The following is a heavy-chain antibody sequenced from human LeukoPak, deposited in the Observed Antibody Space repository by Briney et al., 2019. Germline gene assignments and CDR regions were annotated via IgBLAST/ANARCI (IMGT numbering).Heavy chain of an antibody. J-gene: IGHJ4*02. V-gene: IGHV3-33*06. D-gene: IGHD4-17*01. CDR2: IWYDGSNK. CDR1: GFTFSSYG. Sequence: PGRSLRLSCAASGFTFSSYGMHWVRQAPGKGLEWVAVIWYDGSNKYYADSVKGRFTISRDNSKNTLYLQMNSLRAEDTAVYYCAKDHDLLSLRPPDYWGQGILVTVSS. CDR3: AKDHDLLSLRPPDY.